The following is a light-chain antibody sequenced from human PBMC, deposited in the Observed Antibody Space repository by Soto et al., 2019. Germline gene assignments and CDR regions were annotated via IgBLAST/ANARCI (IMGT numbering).Light chain of an antibody. CDR3: QTWDTGTVV. Sequence: QLVLTQSPSASASLGASVKLTCTLNSGHSSYAIAWHQQQPEKGPRYLINLKSDGSHSKGDGIPDRFSGSSSGAERYLTISSLQSEDEADYYCQTWDTGTVVFGGGTKLTVL. V-gene: IGLV4-69*01. J-gene: IGLJ2*01. CDR2: LKSDGSH. CDR1: SGHSSYA.